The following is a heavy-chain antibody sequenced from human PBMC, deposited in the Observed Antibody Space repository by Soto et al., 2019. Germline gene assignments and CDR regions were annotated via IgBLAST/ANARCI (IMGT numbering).Heavy chain of an antibody. J-gene: IGHJ5*02. CDR1: GNTFTNFG. Sequence: QGQLVQSGAEVKKPGASVKVSCTASGNTFTNFGVTWVRQAPGLGLEWMGWSSAYTDDPNYAQKFQGRVTMTIDTSTSTADLDLRSLTSDDTAVYYCARVIPGAEAWFDPWGQGTLVTVAS. V-gene: IGHV1-18*01. CDR2: SSAYTDDP. CDR3: ARVIPGAEAWFDP. D-gene: IGHD2-2*01.